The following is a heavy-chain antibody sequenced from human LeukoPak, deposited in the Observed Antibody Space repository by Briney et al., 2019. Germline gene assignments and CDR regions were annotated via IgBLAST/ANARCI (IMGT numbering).Heavy chain of an antibody. V-gene: IGHV3-30*03. CDR3: AAISYLAFDI. CDR2: ISHDENYI. J-gene: IGHJ3*02. CDR1: GIIFSNYG. Sequence: PGGSLRLSCEASGIIFSNYGMHWVRQAPGKGLEWVAVISHDENYINYVDSAKGRFTISRDNAKNSLYLQMNSLRAEDTAVYYCAAISYLAFDIWGQGTVVTVSS. D-gene: IGHD2/OR15-2a*01.